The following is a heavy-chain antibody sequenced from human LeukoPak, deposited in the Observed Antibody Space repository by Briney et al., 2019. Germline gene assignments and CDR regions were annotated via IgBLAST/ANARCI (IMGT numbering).Heavy chain of an antibody. CDR2: ISSSSSYI. CDR1: GFTFSSYS. D-gene: IGHD6-13*01. Sequence: GGSLRLSCAASGFTFSSYSMNWVRQAPGKGLEWVSSISSSSSYIYYADSVKGRFTISRDNAKNSLYLQMNSLRAEDTAVYYCARAYSSSWYRGFDYWGQGTLVTVSS. V-gene: IGHV3-21*01. J-gene: IGHJ4*02. CDR3: ARAYSSSWYRGFDY.